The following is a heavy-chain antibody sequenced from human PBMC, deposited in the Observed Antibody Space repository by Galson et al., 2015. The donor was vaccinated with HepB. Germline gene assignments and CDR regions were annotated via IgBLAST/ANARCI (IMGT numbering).Heavy chain of an antibody. Sequence: SVKVSCKASGFTFTSSAVQWVRQARGQRLEWIGWIVVGSGNTNYAQKFQERVTITRDMSTSTAYMELSSLRSEDTAVYYCAARYVDTAMVYYYYYGMDVWGQGTTVTVSS. V-gene: IGHV1-58*01. CDR3: AARYVDTAMVYYYYYGMDV. D-gene: IGHD5-18*01. J-gene: IGHJ6*02. CDR1: GFTFTSSA. CDR2: IVVGSGNT.